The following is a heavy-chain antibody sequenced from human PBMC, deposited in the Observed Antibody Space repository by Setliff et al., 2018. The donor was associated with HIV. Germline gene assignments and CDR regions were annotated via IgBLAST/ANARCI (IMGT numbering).Heavy chain of an antibody. CDR3: ARLTTTYYYDSSAYYHPV. Sequence: LSLTCTVSGASVTNVLYYWSWLRQPAGKGLEWIGEISHSGSTNYNPSLKSRVTISVDTSKNQFSLKLSSVTAADTAVFYCARLTTTYYYDSSAYYHPVWGQGTLVTVSS. CDR2: ISHSGST. J-gene: IGHJ4*02. CDR1: GASVTNVLYY. V-gene: IGHV4-61*10. D-gene: IGHD3-22*01.